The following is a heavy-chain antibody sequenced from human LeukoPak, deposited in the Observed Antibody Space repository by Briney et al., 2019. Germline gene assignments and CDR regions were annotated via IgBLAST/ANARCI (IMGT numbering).Heavy chain of an antibody. Sequence: GESLKISCKGSGYSFTSYWIGWVRQMPGKGLGWMGIIYPGDSDTRYSPSFQGQVTTSADKSISTAYLQWSSLKASDTAMYYCARRITTTYYYGSGSLYYFDYWGQGTLVTVSS. D-gene: IGHD3-10*01. CDR2: IYPGDSDT. CDR1: GYSFTSYW. V-gene: IGHV5-51*01. CDR3: ARRITTTYYYGSGSLYYFDY. J-gene: IGHJ4*02.